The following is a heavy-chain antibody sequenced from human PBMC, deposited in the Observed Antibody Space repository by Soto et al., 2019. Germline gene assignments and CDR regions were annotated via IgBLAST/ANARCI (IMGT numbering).Heavy chain of an antibody. CDR1: EVSVSSNTPS. J-gene: IGHJ4*02. Sequence: SQTLSLTGAISEVSVSSNTPSWNWIRQSPLRGLDCLGRTYFRSKWYNDYDVSVKSRIIINLDTSNNQFSLQRNSVTREELAVYFCAEGDNHLLKTSPAFAHWGQG. D-gene: IGHD2-2*01. CDR2: TYFRSKWYN. CDR3: AEGDNHLLKTSPAFAH. V-gene: IGHV6-1*01.